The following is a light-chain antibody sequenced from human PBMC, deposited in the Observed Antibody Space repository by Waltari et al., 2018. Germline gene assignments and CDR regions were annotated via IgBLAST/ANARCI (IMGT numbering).Light chain of an antibody. J-gene: IGLJ3*02. CDR2: GVS. CDR3: TSYTIYSTVL. V-gene: IGLV2-14*01. Sequence: QSALTQPASVSGSPGQSITISCTGTSSDVGAYDYVSWYQQHPGKVPKLMIYGVSNRPSGVSNRVSGSKSGSTASLTISGLLAEDEADYYCTSYTIYSTVLFGGGTKVTVL. CDR1: SSDVGAYDY.